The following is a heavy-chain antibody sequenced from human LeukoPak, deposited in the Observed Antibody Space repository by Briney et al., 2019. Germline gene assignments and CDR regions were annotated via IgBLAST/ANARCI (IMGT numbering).Heavy chain of an antibody. CDR3: ARGPNYVRGSYQYFDY. V-gene: IGHV4-30-4*01. Sequence: SETLSLTCTASGASISTGDYYWSWIRQSPGKGLEWIGYIYYSGSTSYNPSLRSRLTISVDTSKNQFSLRLTSVTATDTAVYYCARGPNYVRGSYQYFDYWGQGTLDTVSS. J-gene: IGHJ4*02. CDR2: IYYSGST. D-gene: IGHD3-16*02. CDR1: GASISTGDYY.